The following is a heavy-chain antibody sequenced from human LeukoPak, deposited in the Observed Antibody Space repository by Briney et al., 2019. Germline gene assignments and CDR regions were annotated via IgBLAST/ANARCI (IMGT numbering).Heavy chain of an antibody. CDR3: TKDPPFTGGVYSAY. CDR2: IYSGGST. CDR1: GFTVSSNY. J-gene: IGHJ4*02. V-gene: IGHV3-53*01. D-gene: IGHD7-27*01. Sequence: GGSLRLSCAASGFTVSSNYMSWVRQAPGKGLEWVSAIYSGGSTYYADSVKGRFTISRDNSKNTLYLQMSSLKTEDTAVYYCTKDPPFTGGVYSAYWGQGTLVTVSS.